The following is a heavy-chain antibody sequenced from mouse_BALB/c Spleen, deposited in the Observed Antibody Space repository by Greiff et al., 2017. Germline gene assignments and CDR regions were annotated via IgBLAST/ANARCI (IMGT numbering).Heavy chain of an antibody. CDR3: ARSRYDPYYYAMDY. CDR1: GYSITSDYA. Sequence: EVKLQESGPGLVKPSQSLSLTCTVTGYSITSDYAWNWIRQFPGNKLEWMGYISYSGSTSYNPSLKSRISITRDTSKNQFFLQLNSVTTEDTATYYCARSRYDPYYYAMDYWGQGTSVTVSS. J-gene: IGHJ4*01. CDR2: ISYSGST. D-gene: IGHD2-14*01. V-gene: IGHV3-2*02.